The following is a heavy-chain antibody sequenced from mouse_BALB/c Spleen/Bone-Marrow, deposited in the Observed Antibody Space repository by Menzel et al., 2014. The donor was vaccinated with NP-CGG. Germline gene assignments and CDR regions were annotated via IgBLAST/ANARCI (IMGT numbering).Heavy chain of an antibody. CDR2: IGTGGST. CDR3: ARDWAYGIWYFDV. CDR1: GFSLKNYG. J-gene: IGHJ1*01. V-gene: IGHV2-9*02. D-gene: IGHD2-1*01. Sequence: QVQLKESGPGLVAPSQSLSITCTVSGFSLKNYGVHWVRQPPGKGLEWLGLIGTGGSTNYNSALTSRRSISIAKAKTQVILKMNSLQTDDTAMYYCARDWAYGIWYFDVWGAGTPVTVSS.